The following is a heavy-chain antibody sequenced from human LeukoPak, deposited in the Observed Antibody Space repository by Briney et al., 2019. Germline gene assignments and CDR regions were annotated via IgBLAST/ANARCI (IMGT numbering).Heavy chain of an antibody. V-gene: IGHV3-53*01. J-gene: IGHJ4*02. CDR1: GFTVITND. Sequence: GGCLRLSCAASGFTVITNDMTWVRQAPGKGLEWVSVLYSDGNRKYADSVQGRFTISRDNSKNTLYLEMNSLSPDDTAVYYCARGVEPLAANTLAYWGQGTLVTVSS. D-gene: IGHD1-14*01. CDR2: LYSDGNR. CDR3: ARGVEPLAANTLAY.